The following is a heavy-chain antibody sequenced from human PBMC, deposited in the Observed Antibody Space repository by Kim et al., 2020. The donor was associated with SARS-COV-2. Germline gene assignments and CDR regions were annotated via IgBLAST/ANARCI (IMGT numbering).Heavy chain of an antibody. J-gene: IGHJ6*02. D-gene: IGHD3-3*01. V-gene: IGHV4-59*01. CDR3: ARDRQGNDFWSGYYWGMDV. CDR2: IYYSGST. CDR1: GGSISSYY. Sequence: LETMSLTCTVSGGSISSYYWSWIRQPPGKGLEWIGYIYYSGSTNYNPSLKSRVTISVDTSKNQFSLKLSSVTAADTAVYYCARDRQGNDFWSGYYWGMDVWGQGTTVTVSS.